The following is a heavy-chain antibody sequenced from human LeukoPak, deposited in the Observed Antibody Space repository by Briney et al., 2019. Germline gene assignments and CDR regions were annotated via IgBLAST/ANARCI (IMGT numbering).Heavy chain of an antibody. CDR2: IAHTGST. J-gene: IGHJ3*01. CDR1: GGSFGGYY. D-gene: IGHD1-20*01. CDR3: ARLVVYNWTPRAFDV. V-gene: IGHV4-34*01. Sequence: PSETLSLTCAVYGGSFGGYYWSWIRQPPGKGLEWIGEIAHTGSTKYTPSLRSRASISIDWSKNQFSLNLTSVTAADAATYFCARLVVYNWTPRAFDVWGQGTMVTVSS.